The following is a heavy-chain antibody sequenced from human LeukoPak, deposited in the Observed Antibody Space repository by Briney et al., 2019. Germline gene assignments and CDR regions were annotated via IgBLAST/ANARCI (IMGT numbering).Heavy chain of an antibody. Sequence: GGSLRLSCAASGFTFSDYYMSWIRQAPGKGLEWVSYISSSGSTIYYADSVKDRFTISRDNAKNSLYLQMNSLRAEDTAVYYCARERVYYYDSSGYYPYYFDYWGQGTLVTVSS. D-gene: IGHD3-22*01. CDR2: ISSSGSTI. J-gene: IGHJ4*02. CDR3: ARERVYYYDSSGYYPYYFDY. V-gene: IGHV3-11*01. CDR1: GFTFSDYY.